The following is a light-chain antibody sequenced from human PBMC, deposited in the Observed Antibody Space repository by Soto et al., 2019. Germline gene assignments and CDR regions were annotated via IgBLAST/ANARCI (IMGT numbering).Light chain of an antibody. CDR2: GAS. CDR3: QQYGSSSWT. CDR1: QSVSSSY. Sequence: EIVLTQSPGTLSLSPGERATLSCRASQSVSSSYLAWYQQKPGQAPRLLIYGASSRATGIPDRFSGSGSGTDFTLTISRLEPEDVAVYYCQQYGSSSWTFVQGTKVEIK. V-gene: IGKV3-20*01. J-gene: IGKJ1*01.